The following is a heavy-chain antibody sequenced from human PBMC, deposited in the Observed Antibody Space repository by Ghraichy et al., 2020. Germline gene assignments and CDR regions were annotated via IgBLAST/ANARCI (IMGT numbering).Heavy chain of an antibody. CDR2: INPNSGGT. J-gene: IGHJ3*02. D-gene: IGHD4-17*01. CDR1: GYTFTGYY. V-gene: IGHV1-2*02. CDR3: ARDQGKYGDPAVDAFDI. Sequence: ASVKVSCKASGYTFTGYYMHWVRQAPGQGLEWMGWINPNSGGTNYAQKFQGRVTMTRDTSISTAYMELNRLRSDDTAVYYCARDQGKYGDPAVDAFDIWGQGTMVTVSS.